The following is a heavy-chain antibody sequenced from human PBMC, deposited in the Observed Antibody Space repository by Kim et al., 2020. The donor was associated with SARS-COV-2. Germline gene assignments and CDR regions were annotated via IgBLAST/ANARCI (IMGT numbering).Heavy chain of an antibody. D-gene: IGHD3-10*01. CDR3: ASRVYYYGSGSYHLYYFD. Sequence: SDTLSLTCAVYGGSFSGYYRSWIRQPPGNGLEWIGEINHSGSTNYNPSLKSRVTISVDTSKNQFSLKLSSVTAADTAVYYCASRVYYYGSGSYHLYYFD. CDR1: GGSFSGYY. J-gene: IGHJ4*01. V-gene: IGHV4-34*01. CDR2: INHSGST.